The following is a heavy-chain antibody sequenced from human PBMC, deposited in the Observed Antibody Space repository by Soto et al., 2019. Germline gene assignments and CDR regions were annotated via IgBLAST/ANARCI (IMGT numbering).Heavy chain of an antibody. CDR1: GFTFNNYA. J-gene: IGHJ4*02. CDR2: ISGGGSST. D-gene: IGHD3-16*01. V-gene: IGHV3-23*01. CDR3: AKVPGYDYVWGTYYYFDY. Sequence: GSLRLSCAASGFTFNNYAMCWVRQAPGEGLEWVSSISGGGSSTYYADSVKGRFTISRDNSKNTLYLQMNSLRAEDTAVYYCAKVPGYDYVWGTYYYFDYWGLGALVTVSS.